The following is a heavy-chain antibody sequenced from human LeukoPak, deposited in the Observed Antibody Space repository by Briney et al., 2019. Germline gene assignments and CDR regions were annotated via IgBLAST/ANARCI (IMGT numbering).Heavy chain of an antibody. Sequence: ASVKVSCKASGYTFTSYYMHWVRQAPGQGLEWMGWISAYNGNTNYAQKLQGRVTMTRNTSISTAYMELSSLRSEDTAVYYCARGSYPSNTIQLWPIWDLNYYYYYYMDVWGKGTTVTISS. CDR2: ISAYNGNT. V-gene: IGHV1-8*02. CDR1: GYTFTSYY. CDR3: ARGSYPSNTIQLWPIWDLNYYYYYYMDV. J-gene: IGHJ6*03. D-gene: IGHD5-18*01.